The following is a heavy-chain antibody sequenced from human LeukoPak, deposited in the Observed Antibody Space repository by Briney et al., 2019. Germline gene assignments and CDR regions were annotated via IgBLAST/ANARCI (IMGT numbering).Heavy chain of an antibody. CDR1: GFTFSSYW. D-gene: IGHD1-1*01. V-gene: IGHV3-74*01. Sequence: GGSLRLSCAASGFTFSSYWMHWVRQAPGKGLVWVSRINSDGSSTSYADSVKGRFTISRDNAKNTLYLQMNSLRAEDTAVYYCARVRTTGTTDYYCGMDVWGKGTTVTVSS. CDR2: INSDGSST. J-gene: IGHJ6*04. CDR3: ARVRTTGTTDYYCGMDV.